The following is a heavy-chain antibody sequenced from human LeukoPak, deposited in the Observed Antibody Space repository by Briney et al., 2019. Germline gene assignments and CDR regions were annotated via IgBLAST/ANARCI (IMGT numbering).Heavy chain of an antibody. CDR2: MKGDGSEK. D-gene: IGHD3-16*01. V-gene: IGHV3-7*01. J-gene: IGHJ3*01. CDR3: ARPVYTAAYDL. Sequence: GGSLRLSCTASGFPFRIYWKTWVRQAPGEGLEWVANMKGDGSEKHYEDSVKGRFAISRDNAKNSLYLQMNSLRAEDTAVYYCARPVYTAAYDLWGQGTMVTVSS. CDR1: GFPFRIYW.